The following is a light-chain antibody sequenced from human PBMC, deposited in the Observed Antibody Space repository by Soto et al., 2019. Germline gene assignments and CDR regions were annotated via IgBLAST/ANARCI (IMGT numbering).Light chain of an antibody. J-gene: IGKJ4*01. Sequence: DIQMTQSPSSLSASVGDRVTITCRASQSISSYLNWYQQKPGKAPKLLIYAASSLQSGVPSRFSGSGSGTDFTLTISSLQPEDFATYYCQQSYSTPVFDGGTKVEIK. CDR2: AAS. CDR3: QQSYSTPV. V-gene: IGKV1-39*01. CDR1: QSISSY.